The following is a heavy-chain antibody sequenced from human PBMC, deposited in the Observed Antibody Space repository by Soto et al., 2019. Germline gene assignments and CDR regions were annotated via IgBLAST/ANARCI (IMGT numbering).Heavy chain of an antibody. CDR2: ISGSGGST. Sequence: GWSLRLSCAASGFTFSSYAMSWVRQAPGKGLEWVSAISGSGGSTYYADSVKGRFTISRDNSKNTLYLQMNSLRAEDTAVYYCAKDLMAVAGPSYYFDYWGQGTLVTVSS. J-gene: IGHJ4*02. CDR1: GFTFSSYA. V-gene: IGHV3-23*01. CDR3: AKDLMAVAGPSYYFDY. D-gene: IGHD6-19*01.